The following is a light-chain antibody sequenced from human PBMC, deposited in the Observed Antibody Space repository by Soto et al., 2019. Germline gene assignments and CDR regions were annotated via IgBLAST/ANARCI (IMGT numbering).Light chain of an antibody. CDR1: QSCRNS. CDR3: QQYNNWPLTIT. CDR2: DAS. Sequence: DLQMTHSPSTLSAYVWDGVTMTWRAIQSCRNSLAWYQQKAGKAPTLLIYDASTLQSGVPSRFSGSGSGTEFTLTISSLQSEDFAVYYCQQYNNWPLTITFGQGTRLEIK. V-gene: IGKV1-5*01. J-gene: IGKJ5*01.